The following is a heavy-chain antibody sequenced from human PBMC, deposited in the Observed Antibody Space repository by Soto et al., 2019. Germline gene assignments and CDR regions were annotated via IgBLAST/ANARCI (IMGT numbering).Heavy chain of an antibody. J-gene: IGHJ5*02. CDR1: GFTFSSSA. CDR2: VSGSGGTT. V-gene: IGHV3-23*01. Sequence: EVQLLDSGGGLVQPGGPLRLSCAASGFTFSSSAMSWVRQAPGKGLEWVSAVSGSGGTTYYADSVRGRFTISRDNPKNTLYLQMNSLRAEDTAIYFCARCTVDTIVTSGWCHYLDPWGQGTLVTVSS. CDR3: ARCTVDTIVTSGWCHYLDP. D-gene: IGHD6-19*01.